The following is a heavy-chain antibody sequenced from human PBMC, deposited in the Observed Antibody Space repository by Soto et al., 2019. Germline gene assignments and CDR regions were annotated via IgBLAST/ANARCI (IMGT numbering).Heavy chain of an antibody. CDR3: ARRYDVPSIDSRQGYYFDY. CDR2: IIPTFGRA. Sequence: QLQLVQSGADVKKPGSSVKVSCKASGGTFSSYAISWVRQAPGQGLEWMGGIIPTFGRANYAQQFQVRVTITADKSTSTAYMELSSLRSEDTSVYYCARRYDVPSIDSRQGYYFDYWGQGTMVTVSS. J-gene: IGHJ4*02. CDR1: GGTFSSYA. D-gene: IGHD6-6*01. V-gene: IGHV1-69*06.